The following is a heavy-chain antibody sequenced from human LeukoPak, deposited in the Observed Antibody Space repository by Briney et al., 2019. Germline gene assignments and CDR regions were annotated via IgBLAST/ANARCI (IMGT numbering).Heavy chain of an antibody. CDR2: VSDGSTPT. CDR1: GFSFSGHS. CDR3: ARNKRATQYYFDY. Sequence: PGGSLRLSCAAAGFSFSGHSMNWVRQAPGRGPEWVAFVSDGSTPTYYADSVRGRFTISRDNAENSLYLQMNSLRAEDTAVYYCARNKRATQYYFDYWGQGTLVTVSS. V-gene: IGHV3-48*04. J-gene: IGHJ4*02.